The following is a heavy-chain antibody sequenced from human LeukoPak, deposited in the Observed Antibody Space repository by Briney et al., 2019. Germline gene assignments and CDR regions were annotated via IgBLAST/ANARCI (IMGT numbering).Heavy chain of an antibody. D-gene: IGHD3-10*01. Sequence: GGSVRLSCAASGFTFSDYYMNWMRQAPGKGLEWVSYISSSSSYTNYADTVQGRFTITRDNANNSLYLQMNSLRAEDTAVYYCARDYYGSGSYFEVPYNWFDPWGQGTLVTVSS. V-gene: IGHV3-11*05. J-gene: IGHJ5*02. CDR1: GFTFSDYY. CDR2: ISSSSSYT. CDR3: ARDYYGSGSYFEVPYNWFDP.